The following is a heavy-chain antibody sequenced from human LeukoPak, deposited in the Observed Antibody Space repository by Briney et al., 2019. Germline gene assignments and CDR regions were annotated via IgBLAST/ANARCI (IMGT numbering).Heavy chain of an antibody. CDR3: ARDRPYIAVAGTFGAFDI. V-gene: IGHV1-69*13. CDR1: GGTFSSYA. CDR2: IIPIFGTA. Sequence: ASVKVSCKASGGTFSSYAISWVRQAPGQGVEWMRGIIPIFGTANYAQKFQGRVTITADESTSTAYMELRSLRSEDTAVYYCARDRPYIAVAGTFGAFDIWGQGTMVTVSS. D-gene: IGHD6-19*01. J-gene: IGHJ3*02.